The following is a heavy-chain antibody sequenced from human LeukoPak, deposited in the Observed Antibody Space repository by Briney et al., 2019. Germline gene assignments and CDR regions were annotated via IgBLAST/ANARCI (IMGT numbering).Heavy chain of an antibody. V-gene: IGHV3-30-3*01. D-gene: IGHD2-15*01. CDR2: ISCDGSNK. Sequence: GGSLRLSCAASGFTFSSYAMHWVRQAPGKGLEWVAVISCDGSNKYYADSAKGRFTISRDNSKNTLYLQMNSLRAEDTAVYYCARDIGYCSGGSCYTEPDYWGQGTLVTVSS. CDR3: ARDIGYCSGGSCYTEPDY. J-gene: IGHJ4*02. CDR1: GFTFSSYA.